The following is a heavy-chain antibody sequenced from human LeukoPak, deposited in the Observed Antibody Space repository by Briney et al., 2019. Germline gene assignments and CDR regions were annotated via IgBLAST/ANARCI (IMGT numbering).Heavy chain of an antibody. Sequence: PGGSLRLSCAASGFTVSSNYMSWVRQAPGKGLEWVSVIYSGDNTYYADSVKGRFTISRDISKNTLYLQMNSLRAEDTAVYYCARDRDFDWLLYERGGEFLDYWGQGTLVTVSS. CDR2: IYSGDNT. CDR1: GFTVSSNY. D-gene: IGHD3-9*01. CDR3: ARDRDFDWLLYERGGEFLDY. J-gene: IGHJ4*02. V-gene: IGHV3-66*01.